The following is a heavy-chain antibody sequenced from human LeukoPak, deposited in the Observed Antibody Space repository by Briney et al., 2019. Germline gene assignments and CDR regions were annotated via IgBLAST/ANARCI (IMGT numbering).Heavy chain of an antibody. CDR3: ARVSMPSSGGDFDY. V-gene: IGHV4-34*01. CDR1: GFTLSSYS. J-gene: IGHJ4*02. D-gene: IGHD2/OR15-2a*01. Sequence: GSLRLSCAASGFTLSSYSMNWIRQPPGKGLEWIGEINHSGSTNYNPSLKSRVTISVDTSKNQFSLKLSSVTAADTAVYYCARVSMPSSGGDFDYWGQGTLVTVSS. CDR2: INHSGST.